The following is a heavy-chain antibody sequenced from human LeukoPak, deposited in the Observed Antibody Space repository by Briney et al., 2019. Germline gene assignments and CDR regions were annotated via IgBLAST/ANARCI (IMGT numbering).Heavy chain of an antibody. CDR2: IYYSGSS. J-gene: IGHJ4*02. Sequence: PSETLSLTCTVSGASISSYYWSWIRQPPGKGLEWIGYIYYSGSSNYNPSLKSRVTISVDTSKYQFSLKLSSVTAADTAVYYCARYPFDGYNYYFDYWGQGTLVTVSS. CDR1: GASISSYY. V-gene: IGHV4-59*01. CDR3: ARYPFDGYNYYFDY. D-gene: IGHD5-24*01.